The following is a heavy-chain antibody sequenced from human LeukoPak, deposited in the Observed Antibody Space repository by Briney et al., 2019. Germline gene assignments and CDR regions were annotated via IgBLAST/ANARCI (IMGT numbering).Heavy chain of an antibody. CDR3: ARDRGFYGDSQGFDY. J-gene: IGHJ4*02. CDR2: IKQDGSEK. D-gene: IGHD4-17*01. Sequence: PGGSLRLSCAASGFTFSSYWMSWVRQAPGKGLEWVAHIKQDGSEKYYVDSVKGRFTISRDNAKNSLYLQMNSLRAEDTAVYYCARDRGFYGDSQGFDYWGQGTLVTVSS. V-gene: IGHV3-7*01. CDR1: GFTFSSYW.